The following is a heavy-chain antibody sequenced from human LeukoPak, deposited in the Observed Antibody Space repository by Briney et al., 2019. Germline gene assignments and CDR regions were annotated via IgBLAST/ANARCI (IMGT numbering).Heavy chain of an antibody. CDR1: GFTFSRYS. J-gene: IGHJ4*02. Sequence: GGPLILSCAASGFTFSRYSMNGVRQAPGKGLEGVSYISRSGSTIYYADSVKGRFPISRDNAKNSLYLQMNSLRDEDTAVYYCARDTEHLYFVFDYWGQGTLVTVSS. D-gene: IGHD2-2*02. V-gene: IGHV3-48*02. CDR3: ARDTEHLYFVFDY. CDR2: ISRSGSTI.